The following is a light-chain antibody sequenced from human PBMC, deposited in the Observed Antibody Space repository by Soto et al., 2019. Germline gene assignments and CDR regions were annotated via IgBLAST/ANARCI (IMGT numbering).Light chain of an antibody. CDR2: RAS. Sequence: DIPMTQSPSTLSASVGDRVTITCRASQSINDWLAWYQQEPGKAPKLLISRASTLESGVPSRFSGSGSGTEFTLAISSLQPDDFATYYCQQYNTDSGRTFGGGTKVEIE. CDR1: QSINDW. CDR3: QQYNTDSGRT. V-gene: IGKV1-5*03. J-gene: IGKJ4*01.